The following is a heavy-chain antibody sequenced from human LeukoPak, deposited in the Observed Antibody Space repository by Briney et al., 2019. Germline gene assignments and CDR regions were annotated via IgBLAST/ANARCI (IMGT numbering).Heavy chain of an antibody. V-gene: IGHV1-69*04. CDR2: IIPILGIA. J-gene: IGHJ4*02. CDR1: GDTFSSYA. D-gene: IGHD7-27*01. CDR3: ARLPLGPYYFDY. Sequence: ASVKVSCKASGDTFSSYAISRVRQAPGQGLEWMGRIIPILGIANYAQKFQGRVTITADKSTSTAYMELSSLRSEDTAVYYCARLPLGPYYFDYWGQGTLVTVSS.